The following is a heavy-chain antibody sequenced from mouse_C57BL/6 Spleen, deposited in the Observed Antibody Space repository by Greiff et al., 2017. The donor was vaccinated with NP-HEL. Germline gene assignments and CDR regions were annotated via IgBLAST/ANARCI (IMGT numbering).Heavy chain of an antibody. Sequence: QVHVKQSGAELARPGASVKLSCKASGYTFTSYGISWVKQRTGQGLEWIGEIYPRSGNTYYNEKFKGKATLTADKSSSTAYMELRSLTSEDSAVYYCARSDYYGTLDYWGQGTTLTVSS. V-gene: IGHV1-81*01. D-gene: IGHD1-1*01. CDR1: GYTFTSYG. CDR2: IYPRSGNT. J-gene: IGHJ2*01. CDR3: ARSDYYGTLDY.